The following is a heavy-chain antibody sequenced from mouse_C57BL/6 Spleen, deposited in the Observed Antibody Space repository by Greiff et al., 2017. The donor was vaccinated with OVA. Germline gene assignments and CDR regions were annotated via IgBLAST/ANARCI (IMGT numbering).Heavy chain of an antibody. J-gene: IGHJ3*01. V-gene: IGHV1-62-2*01. CDR1: GYTFTEYT. Sequence: VQLQQSGAELVKPGASVKLSCKASGYTFTEYTIHWVKQRSGQGLEWIGWFYPGSGSIKYNEKFKDKATLTADKSSSTVYMELSRLTSEDSAVYFCARHEDPALYDYDAWSAYWGQGTLVTVSA. D-gene: IGHD2-4*01. CDR3: ARHEDPALYDYDAWSAY. CDR2: FYPGSGSI.